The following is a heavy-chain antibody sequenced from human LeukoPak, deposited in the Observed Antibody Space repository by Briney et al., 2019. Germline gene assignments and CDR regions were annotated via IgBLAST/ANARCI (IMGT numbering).Heavy chain of an antibody. V-gene: IGHV3-11*01. Sequence: GGSLRLSCAASGFTFSEYYINWNRQAPGKGLEWVSHISSSGRLMQYADSVRGRFTITRDNAQNFMSLQMNNLKPEDTAVYYCARDTNNGLDVWGRGTTVTVS. D-gene: IGHD1-14*01. CDR2: ISSSGRLM. CDR3: ARDTNNGLDV. CDR1: GFTFSEYY. J-gene: IGHJ6*02.